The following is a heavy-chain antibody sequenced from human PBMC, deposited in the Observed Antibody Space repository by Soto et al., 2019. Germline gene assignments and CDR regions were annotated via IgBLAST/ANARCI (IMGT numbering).Heavy chain of an antibody. J-gene: IGHJ4*02. CDR3: ARERDGDLVFDY. CDR1: GFTFSSYA. Sequence: ESGGGVVQPGRSLRLSCAASGFTFSSYAMHWVRQAPGKGLEWVAVISYDGSNKYYADSVKGRFTISRDNSKNTLYLQMNSLRAEDTAVYYCARERDGDLVFDYWGQGTLVTVSS. CDR2: ISYDGSNK. V-gene: IGHV3-30-3*01. D-gene: IGHD4-17*01.